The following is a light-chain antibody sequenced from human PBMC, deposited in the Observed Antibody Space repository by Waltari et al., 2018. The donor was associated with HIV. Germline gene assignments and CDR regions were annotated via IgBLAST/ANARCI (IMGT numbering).Light chain of an antibody. Sequence: EIVLTQSPATLSLSPGERATLSCRASQSVSSYLAWYQHKPGQAPRLLIYDASNRATGIPARFSGSGSGTDFTLTISSLEPEDFTVYYCQQRANWLTFGGGTKVKIK. CDR2: DAS. V-gene: IGKV3-11*01. J-gene: IGKJ4*01. CDR3: QQRANWLT. CDR1: QSVSSY.